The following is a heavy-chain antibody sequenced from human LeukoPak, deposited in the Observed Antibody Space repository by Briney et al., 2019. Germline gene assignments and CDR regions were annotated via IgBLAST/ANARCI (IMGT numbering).Heavy chain of an antibody. D-gene: IGHD3-22*01. J-gene: IGHJ6*03. CDR2: IYTSGST. Sequence: SETLSLTCTVSGGSISSYHWSWIRQPAGKGLEWIGRIYTSGSTNYNPSLKSRVTMSVDTSKNQFSLKLSSVTAADTAVYYCAREGYYDSSGYYLQSHYYYYYMDVWGKGTTVTVSS. CDR3: AREGYYDSSGYYLQSHYYYYYMDV. CDR1: GGSISSYH. V-gene: IGHV4-4*07.